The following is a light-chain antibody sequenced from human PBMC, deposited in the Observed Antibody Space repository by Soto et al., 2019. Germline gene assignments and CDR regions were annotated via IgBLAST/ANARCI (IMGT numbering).Light chain of an antibody. CDR3: QTWDTGARVV. Sequence: QSVLTQSPSASASLGASVKLTCTLSSGHSSYAIAWHQQQPEKGPRYLMKLSSDGSHSKGDGIPDRFSGSSSGAERYLTIASRQSEGEADYYCQTWDTGARVVFGGGTKLTVL. CDR1: SGHSSYA. J-gene: IGLJ2*01. V-gene: IGLV4-69*01. CDR2: LSSDGSH.